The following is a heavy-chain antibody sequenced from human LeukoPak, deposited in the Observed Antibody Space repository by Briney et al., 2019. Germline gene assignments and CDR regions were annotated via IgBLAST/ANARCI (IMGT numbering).Heavy chain of an antibody. CDR2: MYYRGST. Sequence: SETLSLTCTISGASISSYSWNWIRQPPGRGLEWIGYMYYRGSTNFNPSLRSRVSMSLDTSKNQFSLKLSSVTAADTAVYYCARGDGNDFKWFDPWGQGTLVTVSS. CDR1: GASISSYS. J-gene: IGHJ5*02. D-gene: IGHD3/OR15-3a*01. CDR3: ARGDGNDFKWFDP. V-gene: IGHV4-59*01.